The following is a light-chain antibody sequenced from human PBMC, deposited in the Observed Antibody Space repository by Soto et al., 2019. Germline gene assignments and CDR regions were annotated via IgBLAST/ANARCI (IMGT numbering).Light chain of an antibody. Sequence: EIVVTQSPATLSVSPGERATLSCRASQRVGNNFAWYQQKPGQAPRLLIFATSTRATGVPARFSGSGSGTEFTLTIGSLQSEDFAVYYCQQYGDWPLTFGGGAKVEIE. V-gene: IGKV3-15*01. CDR1: QRVGNN. J-gene: IGKJ4*01. CDR2: ATS. CDR3: QQYGDWPLT.